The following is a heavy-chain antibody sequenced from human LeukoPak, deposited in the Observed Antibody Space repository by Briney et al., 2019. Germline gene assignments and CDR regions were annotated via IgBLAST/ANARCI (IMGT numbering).Heavy chain of an antibody. CDR3: AKVGSQTGTTSPFDY. Sequence: PGGSLRLSCAASGFTFDDYAMHWVRQAPGKGLEWVSLISGDGGSTYYADSVKGRFTISRDNSKNSLYLQMNSLRTEDTALYYCAKVGSQTGTTSPFDYWGQGTLVTVSS. J-gene: IGHJ4*02. CDR2: ISGDGGST. D-gene: IGHD1-1*01. V-gene: IGHV3-43*02. CDR1: GFTFDDYA.